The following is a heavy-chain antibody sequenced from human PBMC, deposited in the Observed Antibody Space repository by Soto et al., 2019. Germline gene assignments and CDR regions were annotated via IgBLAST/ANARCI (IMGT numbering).Heavy chain of an antibody. J-gene: IGHJ3*01. CDR2: INPTSSHI. V-gene: IGHV3-21*02. D-gene: IGHD2-15*01. CDR3: ARGYCGGVGCYLRRDAFDV. CDR1: GFTFASYH. Sequence: EVQLVESGGGLVMPGGSLRLSCAASGFTFASYHMSWVRQAPGKGLDWVSSINPTSSHIYYADSVRGRFTISRDDSNISLYLHMNSLRTEDVAIYYCARGYCGGVGCYLRRDAFDVWGQGTTVMVSS.